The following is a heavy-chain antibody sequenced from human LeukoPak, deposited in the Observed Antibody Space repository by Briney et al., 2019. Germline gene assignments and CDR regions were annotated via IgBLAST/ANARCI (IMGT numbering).Heavy chain of an antibody. CDR2: ISGSGGIT. CDR3: AKEWDGSGTRLGWFDP. CDR1: GFTFSNYA. D-gene: IGHD3-10*01. Sequence: GGSLRLSCAASGFTFSNYAMSWVRQAPGKGLEWISAISGSGGITYYADSVKGRFTISRDNSKNMLYLQMNSLRAEDTAVYYCAKEWDGSGTRLGWFDPWGQGTLVTVSS. V-gene: IGHV3-23*01. J-gene: IGHJ5*02.